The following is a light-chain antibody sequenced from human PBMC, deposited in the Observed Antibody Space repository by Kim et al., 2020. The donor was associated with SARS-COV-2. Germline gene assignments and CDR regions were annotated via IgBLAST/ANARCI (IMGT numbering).Light chain of an antibody. CDR1: SSDVGGYNC. Sequence: QSVTISCTGTSSDVGGYNCVSWYQQHPGKAPKLMIYDVSNRPSGVSTRFSGSKSGNTASLTISGLQAEDEADYYCSSYTSSSTLVFGGGTQLAVL. CDR3: SSYTSSSTLV. J-gene: IGLJ3*02. CDR2: DVS. V-gene: IGLV2-14*03.